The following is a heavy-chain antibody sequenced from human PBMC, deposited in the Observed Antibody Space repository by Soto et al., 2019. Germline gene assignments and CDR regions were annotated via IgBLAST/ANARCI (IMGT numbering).Heavy chain of an antibody. CDR2: IGGSGHST. V-gene: IGHV3-23*01. CDR3: TTNRLMTVARYEDC. D-gene: IGHD2-15*01. J-gene: IGHJ4*02. CDR1: GLSFSIYA. Sequence: PGGSLRLSCAASGLSFSIYAMSWVRQAPGKGLEWVSAIGGSGHSTFYADSVKGRFTISRDNSQNTLHLHMDSLRAEDTAIYYWTTNRLMTVARYEDCWGQGTLVTVSS.